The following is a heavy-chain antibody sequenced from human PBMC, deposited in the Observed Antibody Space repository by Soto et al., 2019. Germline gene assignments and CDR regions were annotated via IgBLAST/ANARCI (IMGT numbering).Heavy chain of an antibody. CDR3: ARGLRGYGFNYYYYMDV. V-gene: IGHV4-59*01. CDR2: IYYSGST. D-gene: IGHD5-18*01. CDR1: GGSISSYY. J-gene: IGHJ6*03. Sequence: QVQLQESGPGLVKPSETLSLTCTVSGGSISSYYWSWIRQPPGKGLEWIGYIYYSGSTNYNPSLKSRVTISVDTSKNQFSLKLSSVTAADTAVYYCARGLRGYGFNYYYYMDVWGKGTTVTVSS.